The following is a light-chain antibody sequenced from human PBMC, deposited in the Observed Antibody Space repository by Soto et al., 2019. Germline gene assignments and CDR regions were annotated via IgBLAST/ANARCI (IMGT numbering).Light chain of an antibody. CDR2: DAS. Sequence: ETVMTQSPDTLSVSPGERVTLSCRASQGVRFNLAWYQQKGGQAPRLLIYDASTRAAGIPARFSGSGSGTDFTPAISSLQSEDSGIYYCQQYNNWPPYNFGQGTKLEIK. J-gene: IGKJ2*01. CDR1: QGVRFN. CDR3: QQYNNWPPYN. V-gene: IGKV3-15*01.